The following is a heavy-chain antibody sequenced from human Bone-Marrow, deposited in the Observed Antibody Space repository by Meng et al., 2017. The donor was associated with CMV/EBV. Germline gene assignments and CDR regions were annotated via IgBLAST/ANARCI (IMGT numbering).Heavy chain of an antibody. CDR1: GFTFSSYW. CDR2: IKQDGSEK. V-gene: IGHV3-7*01. D-gene: IGHD6-13*01. Sequence: GESLKIPCAASGFTFSSYWMSWVRQAPGKGLEWVANIKQDGSEKYYVDSVKGRFTISRDNAKNSLYLQMNSLRAEDTAVYYCARSGGYSSSWYFDYWGQGTLVTVYS. J-gene: IGHJ4*02. CDR3: ARSGGYSSSWYFDY.